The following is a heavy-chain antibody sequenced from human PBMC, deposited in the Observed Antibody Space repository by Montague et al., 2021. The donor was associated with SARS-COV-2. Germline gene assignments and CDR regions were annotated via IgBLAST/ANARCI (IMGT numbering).Heavy chain of an antibody. J-gene: IGHJ6*02. CDR3: ARDLDSFYGMDV. CDR1: GFSLSTSGVC. V-gene: IGHV4-39*07. CDR2: XYYXGST. Sequence: LVKPTQTLTLTCTFSGFSLSTSGVCVGWIRQPPGKGLEWIGSXYYXGSTYYNPSLKSRVTISVDTSKNQFSLKLSSVTAADTAVYYCARDLDSFYGMDVWGQGTTVTVSS.